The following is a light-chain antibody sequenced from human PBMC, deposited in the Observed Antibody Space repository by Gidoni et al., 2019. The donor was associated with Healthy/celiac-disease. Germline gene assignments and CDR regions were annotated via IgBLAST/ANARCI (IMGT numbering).Light chain of an antibody. J-gene: IGKJ2*01. CDR1: QSVSSN. CDR3: QQYNNWPPTYT. V-gene: IGKV3-15*01. Sequence: IVMTQSPATLSVSPGERATLSCRASQSVSSNLAWYQPKPGQAPRLLIYGASTRATGIPARFSGSGSGTEFTLTISSLQSEDFAVYYCQQYNNWPPTYTFGQGTKLEIK. CDR2: GAS.